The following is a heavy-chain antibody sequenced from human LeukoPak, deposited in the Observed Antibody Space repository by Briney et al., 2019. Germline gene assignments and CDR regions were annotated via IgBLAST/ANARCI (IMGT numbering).Heavy chain of an antibody. D-gene: IGHD5-18*01. CDR2: IYHSGST. J-gene: IGHJ4*02. CDR3: ARVLTYSYGRSLGY. V-gene: IGHV4-30-2*01. Sequence: SETLSLTCTVSGGSISSGGYYWSWIRQPPGKGLEWIGYIYHSGSTYYNPSLKSRATISVDRSKNQFSLKLSSVTAADTAVYYCARVLTYSYGRSLGYWGQGTLVTVSS. CDR1: GGSISSGGYY.